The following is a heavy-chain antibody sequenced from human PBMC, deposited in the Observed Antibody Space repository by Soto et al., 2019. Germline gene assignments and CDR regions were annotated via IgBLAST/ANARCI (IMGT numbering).Heavy chain of an antibody. CDR1: GFTFNTYS. Sequence: PGGSLRLSCAASGFTFNTYSMNWVRQAPGKGLEWVASISSSAIYIDYADSVKGRFTISRDNSKNTLYLQMNSLRAEDTAVYYCARVSWREKYGMDVWGQGTTVTVSS. CDR2: ISSSAIYI. CDR3: ARVSWREKYGMDV. V-gene: IGHV3-21*01. J-gene: IGHJ6*02.